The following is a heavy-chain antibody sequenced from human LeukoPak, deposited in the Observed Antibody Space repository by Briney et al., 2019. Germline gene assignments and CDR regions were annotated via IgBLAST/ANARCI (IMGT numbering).Heavy chain of an antibody. CDR3: ARDERGYSYVDY. V-gene: IGHV3-33*01. J-gene: IGHJ4*02. CDR2: IWYDGSNK. Sequence: QPGRSLRLSCVASGYIFTAYGLHWVRQAPGKGLEWVAVIWYDGSNKYYADSVKGRFTISRDNSKNTLYLQMNSLRAEDTAVYYCARDERGYSYVDYWGQGTLVTVSS. D-gene: IGHD5-18*01. CDR1: GYIFTAYG.